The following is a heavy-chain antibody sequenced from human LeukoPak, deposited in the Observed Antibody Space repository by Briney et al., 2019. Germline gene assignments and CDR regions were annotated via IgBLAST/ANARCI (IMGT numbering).Heavy chain of an antibody. CDR3: ARGRRMRITMIVVVITEKYFDY. V-gene: IGHV4-34*01. J-gene: IGHJ4*02. CDR2: INHSGST. Sequence: LETLSLTCAVYGGSFSGYYWSWIRQPPGKGLEWIGEINHSGSTNYNPSLKSRVTISVDTSKNQFSLKLSSVTAADTAVYYCARGRRMRITMIVVVITEKYFDYWGQGTLVTVSS. D-gene: IGHD3-22*01. CDR1: GGSFSGYY.